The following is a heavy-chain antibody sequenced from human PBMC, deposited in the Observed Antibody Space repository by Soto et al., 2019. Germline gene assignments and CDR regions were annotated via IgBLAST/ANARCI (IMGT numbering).Heavy chain of an antibody. CDR3: ARDYDYALDY. V-gene: IGHV5-51*01. Sequence: EVQLVQSGAEVKKPGESLKISCKGSGYSFSSYWIGWVRQMPGKGLEWMGFIYPGDSETRYSPSFQGQVTISVDKSISTAYLQCSSLKASDTAIYYCARDYDYALDYWGQGTLVTVSS. J-gene: IGHJ4*02. CDR2: IYPGDSET. CDR1: GYSFSSYW. D-gene: IGHD3-16*01.